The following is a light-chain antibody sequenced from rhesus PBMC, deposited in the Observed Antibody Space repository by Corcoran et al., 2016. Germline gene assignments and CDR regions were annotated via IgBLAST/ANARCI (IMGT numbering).Light chain of an antibody. CDR1: NSNIGLNS. V-gene: IGLV1-60*01. Sequence: QSVLTQLPSVSEAARKSIAISCSGSNSNIGLNSVAWYQQLPGSAPKVLIFYNDQRASGVSARFSGSKSGTSASLAISGLQTEDEADYYCAAWDDSLSGYIFGTGTRLTVL. J-gene: IGLJ1*01. CDR2: YND. CDR3: AAWDDSLSGYI.